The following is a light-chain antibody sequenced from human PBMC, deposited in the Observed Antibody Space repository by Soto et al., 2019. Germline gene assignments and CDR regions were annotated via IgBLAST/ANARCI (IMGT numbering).Light chain of an antibody. CDR2: EVS. V-gene: IGLV2-14*03. Sequence: QSVLTQPASVSGSPGQSITISCTGTSSDVGAYDYVSWYQQHPDKAPKLMIYEVSYRPSGVSNRFSGSKSVNTATLTISGLQAEDVADYYCSSYTTSSTRVFGTGTKVTVL. CDR3: SSYTTSSTRV. J-gene: IGLJ1*01. CDR1: SSDVGAYDY.